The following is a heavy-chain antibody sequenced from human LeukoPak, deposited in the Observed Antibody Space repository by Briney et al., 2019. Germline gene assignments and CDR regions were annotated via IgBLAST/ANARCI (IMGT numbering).Heavy chain of an antibody. J-gene: IGHJ6*03. Sequence: ASVKVSCKASGYTFTGYYMHWVRQAPGQGLEWMGWMNPNSGNTGYAQKFQGRVTMTRNTSISTAYMELSRLRSDDTAVYYRARAATNNYYYMDVWGKGTTVTVSS. CDR2: MNPNSGNT. V-gene: IGHV1-8*02. CDR3: ARAATNNYYYMDV. CDR1: GYTFTGYY. D-gene: IGHD2-8*01.